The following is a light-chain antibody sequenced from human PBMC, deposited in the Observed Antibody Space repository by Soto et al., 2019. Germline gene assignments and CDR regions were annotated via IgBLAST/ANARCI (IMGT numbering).Light chain of an antibody. CDR2: DTS. CDR1: QSVSNY. J-gene: IGKJ1*01. CDR3: QHHNNWFSWT. Sequence: EFVLTQSSATLFLSPGERATLSCRAIQSVSNYLAWYQQRPGQAPRLLIYDTSSRATGIPARFRGSGSGTDFTLTISSLQPEDPAVSYCQHHNNWFSWTLGQGTKVDIK. V-gene: IGKV3-11*01.